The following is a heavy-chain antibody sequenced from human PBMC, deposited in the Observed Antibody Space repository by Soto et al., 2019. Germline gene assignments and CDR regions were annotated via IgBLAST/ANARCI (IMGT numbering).Heavy chain of an antibody. J-gene: IGHJ4*02. D-gene: IGHD3-3*01. Sequence: QMQVVQSGPEVKKPGTSVKVSCKTSGFMFTSSAVQWVRQARGQRLEWIGWLVVGSGNTHYAQHFQERVTLTRDMYTGTAYMELSSLRSEDTAVYYCAAVPVLRFLKWLPAYFDSWGQGTLVTVSS. CDR2: LVVGSGNT. CDR1: GFMFTSSA. CDR3: AAVPVLRFLKWLPAYFDS. V-gene: IGHV1-58*01.